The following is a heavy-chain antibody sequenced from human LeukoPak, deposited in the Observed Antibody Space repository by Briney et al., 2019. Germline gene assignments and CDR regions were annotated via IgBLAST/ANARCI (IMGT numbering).Heavy chain of an antibody. CDR3: AKDTGGPAA. CDR1: GFTFSSYG. CDR2: ISYDGSNK. Sequence: GGSLRLSCAASGFTFSSYGMHWVRQAPGKGLEWVAVISYDGSNKYYADSVKGRFTISRDNSKNTLYLQMNSLRAEDTAVYYCAKDTGGPAAWGQGTLVTVSS. J-gene: IGHJ4*02. D-gene: IGHD1-14*01. V-gene: IGHV3-30*18.